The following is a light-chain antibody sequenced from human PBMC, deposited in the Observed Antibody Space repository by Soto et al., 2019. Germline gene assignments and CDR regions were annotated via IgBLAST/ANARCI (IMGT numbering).Light chain of an antibody. CDR3: SSYINSSTLV. J-gene: IGLJ2*01. CDR2: EVS. CDR1: SSDVGGYNY. Sequence: QYVLTQPASVSGSPGQSITISCTGTSSDVGGYNYVSWYQQHPGKAPKLMIYEVSNRPSGVSNRFSGSKSGNTASLTISGLQAEDEADYYCSSYINSSTLVFGGGTKVTVL. V-gene: IGLV2-14*01.